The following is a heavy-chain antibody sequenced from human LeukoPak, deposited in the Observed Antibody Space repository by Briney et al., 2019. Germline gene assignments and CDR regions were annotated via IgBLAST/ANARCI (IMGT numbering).Heavy chain of an antibody. J-gene: IGHJ4*02. Sequence: PSETLSLTCTVSGGSISSYYWSWIRQPPGKGLEWIGYIYYSGSTNYNPSLKSRVTISVDTSKNQFSLKLSSVTAADTAVYYCARLPHGSGSYHYWGQGTLVTVSS. CDR2: IYYSGST. CDR1: GGSISSYY. CDR3: ARLPHGSGSYHY. D-gene: IGHD3-10*01. V-gene: IGHV4-59*08.